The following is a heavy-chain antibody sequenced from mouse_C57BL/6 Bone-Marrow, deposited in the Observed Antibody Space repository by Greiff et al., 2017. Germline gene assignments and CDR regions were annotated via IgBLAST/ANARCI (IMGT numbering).Heavy chain of an antibody. CDR3: ARDAPDYYGCSPYWYFDV. CDR1: GFTFSDFY. J-gene: IGHJ1*03. CDR2: SRNKANDSTT. D-gene: IGHD1-1*01. Sequence: EVQLVESGGGLVQSGRSLRLSCATSGFTFSDFYMEWVRQAPGKGLEWIAASRNKANDSTTEYSASVKGRFIVSRATSQSILYLQMNALRTEDTAIDYCARDAPDYYGCSPYWYFDVWGTGTTVTVSA. V-gene: IGHV7-1*01.